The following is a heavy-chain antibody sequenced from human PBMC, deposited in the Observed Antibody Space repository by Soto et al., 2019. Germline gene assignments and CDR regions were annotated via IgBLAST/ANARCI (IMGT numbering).Heavy chain of an antibody. CDR2: IYWDDDK. D-gene: IGHD6-13*01. J-gene: IGHJ6*02. CDR3: AHRRAGYSSSWSPWDYYYYGMDV. Sequence: SGPTLVNPTQTLTLTCTFSGFSLSTSGVGVGWIRQPPGKALEWLALIYWDDDKRYSPSLKSRLTITKDTSKNQVVLTMTNMDPVDTATYYCAHRRAGYSSSWSPWDYYYYGMDVWGQGTTVTVSS. V-gene: IGHV2-5*02. CDR1: GFSLSTSGVG.